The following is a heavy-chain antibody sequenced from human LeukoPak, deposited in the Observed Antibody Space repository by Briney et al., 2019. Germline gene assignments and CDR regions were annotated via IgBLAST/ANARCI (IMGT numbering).Heavy chain of an antibody. J-gene: IGHJ4*02. CDR1: GFTFSNYG. D-gene: IGHD2-8*02. Sequence: GGSLRLSCAASGFTFSNYGINWVRQAPGKGLEWVSSIGGSSNSMYYADSVKGRFTISRDNAKNSLYLQMNSLTAEDTAVYYCARDLLGSDYWGQGTLVTVSS. CDR2: IGGSSNSM. V-gene: IGHV3-21*06. CDR3: ARDLLGSDY.